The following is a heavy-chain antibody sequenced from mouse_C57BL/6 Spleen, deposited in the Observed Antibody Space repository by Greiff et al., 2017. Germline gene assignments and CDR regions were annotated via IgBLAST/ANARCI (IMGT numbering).Heavy chain of an antibody. CDR1: GFTFSDYG. J-gene: IGHJ2*01. CDR3: ARGNWDYFDY. D-gene: IGHD4-1*01. CDR2: ISSGSSTI. Sequence: EVKLMESGGGLVKPGGSLKLSCAASGFTFSDYGMHWVRQAPEKGLAGVAYISSGSSTIYYADTVKGRFTISRDNAKNTLFLQMTSLRSEDTAMYYCARGNWDYFDYWGQGTTLTVSS. V-gene: IGHV5-17*01.